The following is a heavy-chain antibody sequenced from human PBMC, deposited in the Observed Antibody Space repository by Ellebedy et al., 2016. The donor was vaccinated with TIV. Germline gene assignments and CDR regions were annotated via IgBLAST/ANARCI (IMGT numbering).Heavy chain of an antibody. Sequence: GGSLRLSCAASGFTFGSFAMHWVRQAPGKGLEWLSVIRGDGVNTYSAASVKGRFTITRDNFKNTLFLQVNRLRAEDTAVYYCAKGSSSGFNYDRVGFQYWGQGTLVTVSS. CDR2: IRGDGVNT. CDR3: AKGSSSGFNYDRVGFQY. D-gene: IGHD3-22*01. J-gene: IGHJ4*02. CDR1: GFTFGSFA. V-gene: IGHV3-23*01.